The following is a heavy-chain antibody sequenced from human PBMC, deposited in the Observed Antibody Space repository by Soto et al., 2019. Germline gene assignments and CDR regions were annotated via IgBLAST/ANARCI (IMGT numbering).Heavy chain of an antibody. V-gene: IGHV1-18*01. CDR3: ARGGYYDSSGARNYHYYGMDV. CDR1: GGTFGSYA. Sequence: ASVEVSCKASGGTFGSYAISWVRQAPGQGLEWLGWISPYNDHTKYAQRLQGRVTMTTDTSTRTAYMDIRGLRSDDTAIYYCARGGYYDSSGARNYHYYGMDVWGQGTTVTVSS. J-gene: IGHJ6*02. CDR2: ISPYNDHT. D-gene: IGHD3-22*01.